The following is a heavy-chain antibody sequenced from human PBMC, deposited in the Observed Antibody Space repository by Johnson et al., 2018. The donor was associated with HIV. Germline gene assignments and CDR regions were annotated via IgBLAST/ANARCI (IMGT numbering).Heavy chain of an antibody. CDR1: GFTFDDYA. Sequence: VQLVESGGSVVRPGGSLRLSCAASGFTFDDYAMHWVRQAPGKGLEWVSGISWNSGSIGYADSVKGRFTISRDNAKNSLYLQMNSLRAEDTALYYCAAIGGIGSSWSAAFDIWGQGTMVTVSS. D-gene: IGHD6-13*01. CDR3: AAIGGIGSSWSAAFDI. J-gene: IGHJ3*02. CDR2: ISWNSGSI. V-gene: IGHV3-9*01.